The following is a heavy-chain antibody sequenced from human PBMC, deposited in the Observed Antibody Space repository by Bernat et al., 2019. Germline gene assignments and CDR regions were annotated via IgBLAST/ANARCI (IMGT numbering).Heavy chain of an antibody. Sequence: QVQLVESGGGVVQPGRSLRLSCAASGFTFSSYGMHWVRQAPGKGLEWVAVIWYDGSNKYYADSVKGRFTISRDNSKNTLYLQMNSLRAEDTAVYYCARDPNDYGDPDGDYWGQGTLVTVSS. CDR1: GFTFSSYG. D-gene: IGHD4-17*01. V-gene: IGHV3-33*01. CDR2: IWYDGSNK. J-gene: IGHJ4*02. CDR3: ARDPNDYGDPDGDY.